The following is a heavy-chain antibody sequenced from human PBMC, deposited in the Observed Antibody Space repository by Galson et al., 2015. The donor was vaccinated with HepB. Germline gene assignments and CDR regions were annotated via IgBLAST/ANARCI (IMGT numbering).Heavy chain of an antibody. V-gene: IGHV3-7*01. CDR2: IKQDGSEK. J-gene: IGHJ3*02. Sequence: SLRLSCAASGFTFSSYWMSWVRQAPGKGLEWVASIKQDGSEKYYVDSVKGRFTISRDNAKNSLYLQMNSLRAEDTAVYYCASAHCSSSNCASPDAFDIWGQGTMVTVSS. CDR1: GFTFSSYW. D-gene: IGHD2-2*01. CDR3: ASAHCSSSNCASPDAFDI.